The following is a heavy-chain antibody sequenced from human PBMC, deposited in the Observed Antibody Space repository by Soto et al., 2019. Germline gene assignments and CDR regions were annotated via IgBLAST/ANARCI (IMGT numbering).Heavy chain of an antibody. Sequence: GGSLRLSCAASGFTFSSYGMHWVRQAPGKGLEWVAVIWYDGSNKYYADSVKGRFTISRDNSKNTLYLQMNSLGAEDTAVYYCARVRIAAAGNYYGMDVWGQGTTVTVSS. CDR3: ARVRIAAAGNYYGMDV. V-gene: IGHV3-33*01. J-gene: IGHJ6*02. D-gene: IGHD6-13*01. CDR2: IWYDGSNK. CDR1: GFTFSSYG.